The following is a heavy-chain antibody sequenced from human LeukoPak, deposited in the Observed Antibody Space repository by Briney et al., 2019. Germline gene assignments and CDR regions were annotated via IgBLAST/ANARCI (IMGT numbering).Heavy chain of an antibody. Sequence: SETLSLTCAVYGGSFSGYYWSWIRQPPGKGLEWIGEINHSGSTNYNPSLKSRVTISVDTSKNQFSLKLSSVTAADTAVYYCARGRFGGGDYPCDPWGQGTLVTVSS. V-gene: IGHV4-34*01. D-gene: IGHD4-17*01. CDR3: ARGRFGGGDYPCDP. J-gene: IGHJ5*02. CDR1: GGSFSGYY. CDR2: INHSGST.